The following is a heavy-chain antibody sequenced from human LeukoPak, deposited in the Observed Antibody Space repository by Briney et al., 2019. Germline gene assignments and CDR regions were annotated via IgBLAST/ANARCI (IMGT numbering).Heavy chain of an antibody. D-gene: IGHD5-24*01. CDR3: ARDRGRRLQLKAELDY. Sequence: EASVKVSCKASGYTFTSYYMHWVRQAPGQGLEWMGIINPSGGSTSYAQKFQGRVTITADESTSTAYMELSSLRSEDTAVYYCARDRGRRLQLKAELDYWGQGTLVTVSS. CDR1: GYTFTSYY. J-gene: IGHJ4*02. CDR2: INPSGGST. V-gene: IGHV1-46*01.